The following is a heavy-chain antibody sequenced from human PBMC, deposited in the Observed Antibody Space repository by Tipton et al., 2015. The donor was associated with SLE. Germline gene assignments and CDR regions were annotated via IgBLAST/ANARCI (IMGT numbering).Heavy chain of an antibody. CDR1: GGSFSGYY. V-gene: IGHV4-34*01. Sequence: LRLSCAVYGGSFSGYYWSWIRQPPGKGLEWIGEINHSGSTNYNPSLKSRVTISVDTSKNQFSLKLSSVTAADTAVYYCARDGSSSTSDSWGQGTLVTVSS. D-gene: IGHD6-13*01. CDR3: ARDGSSSTSDS. CDR2: INHSGST. J-gene: IGHJ4*02.